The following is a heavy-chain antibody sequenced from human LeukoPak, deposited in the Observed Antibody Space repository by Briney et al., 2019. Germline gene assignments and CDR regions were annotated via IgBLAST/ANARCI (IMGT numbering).Heavy chain of an antibody. CDR3: ARSLSLVRGVIHYFDN. D-gene: IGHD3-10*01. J-gene: IGHJ4*02. CDR1: GYTFPNYD. V-gene: IGHV1-8*01. Sequence: ASVKVSCKASGYTFPNYDINWVRQATGQGLEWMGWMNPAIGNTAYVQKFQGRVTMTRNTSISTAYMELSSLRSEDTAVYYCARSLSLVRGVIHYFDNWGQGTLDTVSS. CDR2: MNPAIGNT.